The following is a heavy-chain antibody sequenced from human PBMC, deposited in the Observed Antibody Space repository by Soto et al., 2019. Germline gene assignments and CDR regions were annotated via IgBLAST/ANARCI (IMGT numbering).Heavy chain of an antibody. CDR1: GGSVSSGDYY. D-gene: IGHD5-18*01. V-gene: IGHV4-61*08. CDR2: IYYSGNT. CDR3: ARIPVDTSMIYWLDP. Sequence: QVQLQESGPGLVKPSETLSLTCTVSGGSVSSGDYYWSWIRQPPGKGLEWIEYIYYSGNTNYNPSHKSRVIISVDTSKNLFSLKLTSVTAADTAVYYCARIPVDTSMIYWLDPWGQGTLVTVSS. J-gene: IGHJ5*02.